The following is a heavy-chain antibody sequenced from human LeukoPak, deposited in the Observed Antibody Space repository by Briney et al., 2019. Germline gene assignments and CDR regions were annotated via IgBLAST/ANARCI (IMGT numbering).Heavy chain of an antibody. CDR3: ARVGTVVTTFDY. CDR2: IIPIFGTA. Sequence: SVKVSCKASGGTFSSYAISWVRQAPGQGLEWMGRIIPIFGTANYAQKFQGRVTMTRNTSIGTAYVELSSLRSEDTAVYYCARVGTVVTTFDYWGQGTLVTVSS. J-gene: IGHJ4*02. D-gene: IGHD4-23*01. V-gene: IGHV1-69*05. CDR1: GGTFSSYA.